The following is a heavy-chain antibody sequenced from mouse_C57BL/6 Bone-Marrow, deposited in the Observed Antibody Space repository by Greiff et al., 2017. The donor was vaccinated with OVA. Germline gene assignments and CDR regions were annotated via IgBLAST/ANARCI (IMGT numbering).Heavy chain of an antibody. CDR1: GFTFSSYA. J-gene: IGHJ4*01. CDR3: ARSYYGSSPYAMDY. D-gene: IGHD1-1*01. Sequence: EVKVEESGGGLVKPGGSLKLSCAASGFTFSSYAMSWVRQTPEKRLEWVATLSDGGSYTYYPDNVKGRFTISRDNAKNNLYLQMSHLKSEDTAMYYCARSYYGSSPYAMDYWGQGTSVTVSS. CDR2: LSDGGSYT. V-gene: IGHV5-4*03.